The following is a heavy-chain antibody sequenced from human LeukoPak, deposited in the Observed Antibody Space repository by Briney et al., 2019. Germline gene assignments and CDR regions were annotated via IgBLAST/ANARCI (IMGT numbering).Heavy chain of an antibody. Sequence: GGSLRLSCAASGFTFSSCAMSWVRQAPGKGLEWVSAISGSGGSTYYADSVKGRFTISRDNSKNTLYLQMNSLRAEDTAVYYCAKFATVVPAAAYYFDYWGQGTLVTVSS. CDR3: AKFATVVPAAAYYFDY. CDR2: ISGSGGST. CDR1: GFTFSSCA. J-gene: IGHJ4*02. V-gene: IGHV3-23*01. D-gene: IGHD2-2*01.